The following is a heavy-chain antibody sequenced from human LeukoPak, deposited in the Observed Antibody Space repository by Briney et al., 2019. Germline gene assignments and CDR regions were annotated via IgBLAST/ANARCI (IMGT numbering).Heavy chain of an antibody. Sequence: SETLSLTCTVSGDSINSYYWTWIRQAPGKGLEWIGYIYYTGSTNYSPSLKSRVSISIDPSKNQFSLKLTSVTAADTAVYYCARDPTYWGQGILDTVSS. J-gene: IGHJ4*02. V-gene: IGHV4-59*01. CDR1: GDSINSYY. CDR3: ARDPTY. CDR2: IYYTGST.